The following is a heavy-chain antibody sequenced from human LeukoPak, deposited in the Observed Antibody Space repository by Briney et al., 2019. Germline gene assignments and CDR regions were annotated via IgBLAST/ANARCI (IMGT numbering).Heavy chain of an antibody. V-gene: IGHV1-69*13. CDR3: ARSGGNKWLLWDYFDY. D-gene: IGHD3-3*01. J-gene: IGHJ4*02. CDR2: IIPIFGTA. CDR1: GGTFSSYA. Sequence: ASVKVSCKASGGTFSSYAISWVRQAPGQGLEWMGGIIPIFGTANYAQKFQGRVTITADESTSTAYMELSSLRSEDTAVYYCARSGGNKWLLWDYFDYWGQGTLVTVSS.